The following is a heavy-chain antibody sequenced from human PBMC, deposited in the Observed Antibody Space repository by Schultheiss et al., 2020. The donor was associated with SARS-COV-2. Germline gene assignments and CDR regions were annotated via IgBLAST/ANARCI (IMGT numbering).Heavy chain of an antibody. Sequence: SETLSLTCAVYGGSFSGYYWSWIRQPPGKGLEWIGYIYYSGSTYYNPSLKSRVTISVDTSKNQFSLKLSSVTAADTAVYYCAGSTGIAAAGDYYYYGMDVWGQGTTVTVSS. CDR2: IYYSGST. V-gene: IGHV4-34*01. D-gene: IGHD6-13*01. J-gene: IGHJ6*02. CDR3: AGSTGIAAAGDYYYYGMDV. CDR1: GGSFSGYY.